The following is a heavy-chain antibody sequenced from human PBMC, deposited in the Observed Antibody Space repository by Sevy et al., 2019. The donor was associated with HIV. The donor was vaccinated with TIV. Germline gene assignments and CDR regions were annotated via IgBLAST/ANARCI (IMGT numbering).Heavy chain of an antibody. CDR3: ARAPWYCSGGSCCDY. CDR1: GFTFSSYS. D-gene: IGHD2-15*01. J-gene: IGHJ4*02. V-gene: IGHV3-21*01. Sequence: GGCLRLSCVASGFTFSSYSMNWVRQAPGKGLEWVSSISSSSSYIYYADSVKGRFTISRDNAKNSLYLQMNSLRAEDTAVYYCARAPWYCSGGSCCDYWGQGTLVTVSS. CDR2: ISSSSSYI.